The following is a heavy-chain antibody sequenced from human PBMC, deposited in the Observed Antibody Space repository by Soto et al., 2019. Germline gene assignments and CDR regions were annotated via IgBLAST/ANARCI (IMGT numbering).Heavy chain of an antibody. J-gene: IGHJ5*02. CDR2: INHSGST. CDR1: GGSFSGYY. V-gene: IGHV4-34*01. D-gene: IGHD5-12*01. Sequence: PSETLSLTCAVYGGSFSGYYWSWIRQPPGKGLEWIGEINHSGSTNYNPSLKSRVTISVDTSKNQFSLKLSSVTAADTAVYYCARAQDGYNFLYGPTWGQGTQVTVSS. CDR3: ARAQDGYNFLYGPT.